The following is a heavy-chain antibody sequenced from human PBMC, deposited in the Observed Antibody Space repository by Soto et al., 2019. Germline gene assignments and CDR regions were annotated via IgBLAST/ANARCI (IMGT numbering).Heavy chain of an antibody. CDR2: ISAYNGNT. CDR3: ARGWSGFMTSYYYGMGV. D-gene: IGHD3-3*01. CDR1: GYTFTSYG. V-gene: IGHV1-18*04. Sequence: ASVKVSCKASGYTFTSYGISWVRQAPGQGFEWMGWISAYNGNTNYAQKLQGRVTMTTDTSTSTAYMELRSLRSDDTAVYYCARGWSGFMTSYYYGMGVWGQGTTVTVSS. J-gene: IGHJ6*02.